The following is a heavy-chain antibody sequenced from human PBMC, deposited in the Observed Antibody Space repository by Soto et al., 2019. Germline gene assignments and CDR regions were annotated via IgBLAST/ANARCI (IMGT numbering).Heavy chain of an antibody. CDR1: GGSISSGDYY. J-gene: IGHJ5*02. CDR2: IYYSGST. Sequence: PSETLSLTCTVSGGSISSGDYYWSWIRQPPGKGLEWIGYIYYSGSTYYNPSLKSRVTISVDTSKNQFSLKLSSVTAADTAVYYCARRYCISTSCYFDWFDPWGQGTLVTVSS. D-gene: IGHD2-2*01. CDR3: ARRYCISTSCYFDWFDP. V-gene: IGHV4-30-4*01.